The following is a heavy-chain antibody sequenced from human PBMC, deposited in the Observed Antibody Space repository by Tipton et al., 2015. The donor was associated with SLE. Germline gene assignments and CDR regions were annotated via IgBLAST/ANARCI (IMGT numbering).Heavy chain of an antibody. Sequence: SLRLSCAASGFTFITSGIHWVRQAPDKGLEWVAFIPYAGNDKYYADSVKGRFTISRDNSKNTGYLQMNSLRPEDTTVYYCAKSGDYSDPYYFDYWGQGTLVTVSS. D-gene: IGHD4-17*01. CDR2: IPYAGNDK. V-gene: IGHV3-30*02. CDR1: GFTFITSG. CDR3: AKSGDYSDPYYFDY. J-gene: IGHJ4*02.